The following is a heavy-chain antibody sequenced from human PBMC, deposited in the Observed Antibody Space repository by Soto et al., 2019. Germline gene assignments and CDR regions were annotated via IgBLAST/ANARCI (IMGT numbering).Heavy chain of an antibody. Sequence: QVQLVQSGAEVKKPGASVKVSCKSSGYTFTAYYMHWARQAPGQGLEWMGWINLNSGGTKYAQKFQDRVTMTRDTSITTADMELSSLRSDHTAVYYCGKGAVVPTTLGLFDPWGQGTLVTVSS. V-gene: IGHV1-2*02. D-gene: IGHD2-2*01. CDR1: GYTFTAYY. J-gene: IGHJ5*02. CDR2: INLNSGGT. CDR3: GKGAVVPTTLGLFDP.